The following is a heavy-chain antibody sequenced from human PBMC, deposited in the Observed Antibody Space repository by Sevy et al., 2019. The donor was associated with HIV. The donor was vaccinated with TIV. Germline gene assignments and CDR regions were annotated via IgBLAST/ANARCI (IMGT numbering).Heavy chain of an antibody. CDR3: ARAAADCSGGTCYSAASNQYFQH. J-gene: IGHJ1*01. CDR1: GFTFSDYY. CDR2: ISIAGDIV. Sequence: GSLRLSCAASGFTFSDYYMSWIRQAPGRGLEWIAYISIAGDIVYYADSVKGRFTISRDNAKNSLYLQLNGLRAEDTAVYYCARAAADCSGGTCYSAASNQYFQHWGQGTLVTVSS. D-gene: IGHD2-15*01. V-gene: IGHV3-11*01.